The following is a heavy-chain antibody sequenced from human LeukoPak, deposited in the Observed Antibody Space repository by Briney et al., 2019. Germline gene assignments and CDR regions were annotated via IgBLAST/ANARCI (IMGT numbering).Heavy chain of an antibody. V-gene: IGHV6-1*01. Sequence: SQTLSLTCAISGDSVSSNSAAWNWIRQSPSRGLEWLGRTYYRSKRYNDYAVSVKSRITINPDTSKNQFSLQLNSVTPEDTAVYYCARGAGTTKAGNWFDPWGQGTLVTVSS. CDR1: GDSVSSNSAA. CDR2: TYYRSKRYN. CDR3: ARGAGTTKAGNWFDP. D-gene: IGHD1-7*01. J-gene: IGHJ5*02.